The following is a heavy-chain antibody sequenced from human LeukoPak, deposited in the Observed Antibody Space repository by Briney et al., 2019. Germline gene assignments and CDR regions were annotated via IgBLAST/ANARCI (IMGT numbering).Heavy chain of an antibody. CDR2: LYWGDDE. Sequence: SGPTLVNPTQTLTLTCTFSGFSLSTSGVGVGWIRQPPGKALEWLALLYWGDDERYSPSLKSRLTITKDSSKNQVVLTMTNMDPVDTATYYCAHTYDSSGYYYVPPGHFRPYNWFDPWGQGTQVTVSS. V-gene: IGHV2-5*02. CDR3: AHTYDSSGYYYVPPGHFRPYNWFDP. CDR1: GFSLSTSGVG. D-gene: IGHD3-22*01. J-gene: IGHJ5*02.